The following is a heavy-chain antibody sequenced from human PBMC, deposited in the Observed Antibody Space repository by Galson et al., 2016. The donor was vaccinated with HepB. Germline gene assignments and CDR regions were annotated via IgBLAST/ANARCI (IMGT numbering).Heavy chain of an antibody. CDR3: ARDRGYCSSTRCYGVYYGMDV. J-gene: IGHJ6*02. Sequence: SLRLSCAASGFSLSSYSMNWVRQAPGKGLEYVSSISSSSSYIYYPDSVKGRFTISRDNAKNSLYLQMNSLRAEDTAVYYCARDRGYCSSTRCYGVYYGMDVWGQRTTVTVSS. CDR2: ISSSSSYI. D-gene: IGHD2-2*01. V-gene: IGHV3-21*01. CDR1: GFSLSSYS.